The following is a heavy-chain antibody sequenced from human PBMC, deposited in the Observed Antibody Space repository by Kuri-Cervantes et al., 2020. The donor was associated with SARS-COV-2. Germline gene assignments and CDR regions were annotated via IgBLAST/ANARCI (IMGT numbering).Heavy chain of an antibody. CDR2: INHSGST. J-gene: IGHJ4*02. CDR3: ASHSPSYYDFWSGYYDYLDY. Sequence: SETLSLTCAVYGGSFSGYYWSWIRQPPGKGLEWIGEINHSGSTNYNPSLKSRVTISVDTSKNQFSLKLSSVTAADTAVYYCASHSPSYYDFWSGYYDYLDYWGQGTLVTVSS. V-gene: IGHV4-34*01. D-gene: IGHD3-3*01. CDR1: GGSFSGYY.